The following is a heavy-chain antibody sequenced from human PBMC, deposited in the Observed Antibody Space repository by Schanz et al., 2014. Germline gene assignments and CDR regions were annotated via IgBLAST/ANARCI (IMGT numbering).Heavy chain of an antibody. Sequence: QAQLVESGGGVVQPGRSLRLSCVASGFTFISYDIHWVRQAPGKGLEWVAVIRCDGRNKNFVESVKGRFTISRDNSNNTVYLQMNTLRAEDTAVDYCAREDYSATSCCFRYWGQGTLVTVSS. CDR1: GFTFISYD. D-gene: IGHD2-15*01. V-gene: IGHV3-33*01. J-gene: IGHJ4*02. CDR2: IRCDGRNK. CDR3: AREDYSATSCCFRY.